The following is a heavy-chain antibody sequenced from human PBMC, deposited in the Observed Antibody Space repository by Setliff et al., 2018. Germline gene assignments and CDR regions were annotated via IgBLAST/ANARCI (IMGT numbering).Heavy chain of an antibody. CDR1: GFTFSDYY. J-gene: IGHJ4*02. CDR2: ISSSGSTI. V-gene: IGHV3-11*04. D-gene: IGHD3-10*01. Sequence: GGSLRLSCAVSGFTFSDYYMSWVRQAPGKGLEWVSYISSSGSTIYYADSVRGRFTISRDNSKNTLYLQMSSLRAEDTAVYYCVKENQNYYGSGSFTGLGSWGQGTLVTVSS. CDR3: VKENQNYYGSGSFTGLGS.